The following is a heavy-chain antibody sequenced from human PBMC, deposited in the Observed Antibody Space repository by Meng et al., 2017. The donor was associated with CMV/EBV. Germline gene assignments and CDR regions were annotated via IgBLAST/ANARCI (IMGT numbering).Heavy chain of an antibody. CDR2: IYYSGST. V-gene: IGHV4-59*01. CDR1: GGSISSYY. J-gene: IGHJ5*02. D-gene: IGHD2-21*02. CDR3: ARILGGYWAAAWFDP. Sequence: SESLSLTCTVSGGSISSYYWSWIRQPPGKGLEWIGYIYYSGSTTYNPSLKSRVTISVDTSKNQFSLKLSSVTAADTAVYYCARILGGYWAAAWFDPWGQGTLVTVSS.